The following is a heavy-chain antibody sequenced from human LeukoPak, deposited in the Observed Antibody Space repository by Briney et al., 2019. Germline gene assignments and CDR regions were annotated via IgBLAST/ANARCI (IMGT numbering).Heavy chain of an antibody. CDR3: VGEGSYRDIANWFDP. V-gene: IGHV3-48*03. CDR2: ISSSGSTI. Sequence: GGSLRLSCAASGFTFSSYEMNWVRQAPGKGLEWVSYISSSGSTIYYADSVNGRFTISRDNAKNSLYLQMNSLRAEDTAVYYCVGEGSYRDIANWFDPWGQGTLVTVSS. CDR1: GFTFSSYE. D-gene: IGHD3-10*01. J-gene: IGHJ5*02.